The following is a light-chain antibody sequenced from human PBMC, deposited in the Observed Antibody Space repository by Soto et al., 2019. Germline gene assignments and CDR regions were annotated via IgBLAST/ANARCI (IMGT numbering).Light chain of an antibody. J-gene: IGLJ7*01. CDR3: AAWDDSLSGWV. Sequence: QSVLTQPPSASGTPGQRVTISCSGSSSNIGDNYVFWYQQFPGAAPKPLLFNNNQRPSGVPDRFSGAKSGTSASLSISGLRSEDEADYHCAAWDDSLSGWVFGGGTQLTVL. CDR1: SSNIGDNY. V-gene: IGLV1-47*02. CDR2: NNN.